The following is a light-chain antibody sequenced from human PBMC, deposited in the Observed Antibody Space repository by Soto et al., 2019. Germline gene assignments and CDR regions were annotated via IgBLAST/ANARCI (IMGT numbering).Light chain of an antibody. CDR2: APS. CDR1: QDISSY. CDR3: QQFKSYPLP. V-gene: IGKV1-9*01. J-gene: IGKJ4*01. Sequence: DIQLTLSPSFLSASVGDRVTITCRTSQDISSYLARYQQKPGKTPQLLISAPSTLQSGVPSRFSGSGSGTDFTLTISSLQAEDFATYYCQQFKSYPLPFGGGTKVEI.